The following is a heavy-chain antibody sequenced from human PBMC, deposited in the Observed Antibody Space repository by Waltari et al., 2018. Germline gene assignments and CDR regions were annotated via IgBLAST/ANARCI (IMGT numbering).Heavy chain of an antibody. CDR1: GYTFTSYG. V-gene: IGHV1-18*01. CDR3: ARQIGYGDYVPMYYFDY. CDR2: ISAYNCNT. D-gene: IGHD4-17*01. Sequence: QVQLVQSGAEVKKPGASVKVSCKASGYTFTSYGISWVRQAPGQGLEWMGWISAYNCNTNNAQKLQGRVTMTTDTSTSTAYMELRSLRSDDTAVYYCARQIGYGDYVPMYYFDYWGQGTLVTVSS. J-gene: IGHJ4*02.